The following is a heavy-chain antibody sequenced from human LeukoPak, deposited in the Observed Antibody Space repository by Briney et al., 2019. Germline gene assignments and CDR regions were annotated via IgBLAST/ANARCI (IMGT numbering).Heavy chain of an antibody. CDR2: IIDSGDIT. J-gene: IGHJ6*03. CDR3: AKLGGREVYNYYVGV. V-gene: IGHV3-23*01. D-gene: IGHD3-16*01. Sequence: GGSLRLSCEASGFTFSSYAMSWVRQAPGEGLEWVSGIIDSGDITYYANSVKGRFTISRDNSKNTLYLQKNSLRAEDTVVYYCAKLGGREVYNYYVGVWGKGTTVAVSS. CDR1: GFTFSSYA.